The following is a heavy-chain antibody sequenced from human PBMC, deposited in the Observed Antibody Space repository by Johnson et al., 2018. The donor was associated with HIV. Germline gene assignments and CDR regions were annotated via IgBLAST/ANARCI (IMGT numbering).Heavy chain of an antibody. D-gene: IGHD3-22*01. Sequence: QVQLVESGGGVVQPGGSLRLSCAASGFTFSSYGMHWVRQAPGKGLEWVAFIRYDGRNKYYADSVKGRFTLSRDNSKNTLYLQMNSLRAEDTAVYYCAKVSGYYDSLSAGWAFDIWGQGTMVTVSS. CDR3: AKVSGYYDSLSAGWAFDI. V-gene: IGHV3-30*02. J-gene: IGHJ3*02. CDR2: IRYDGRNK. CDR1: GFTFSSYG.